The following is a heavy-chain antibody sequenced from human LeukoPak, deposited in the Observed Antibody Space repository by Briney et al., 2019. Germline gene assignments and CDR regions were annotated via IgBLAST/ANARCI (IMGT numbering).Heavy chain of an antibody. CDR1: GYTFTSYD. CDR2: MNPNSDNT. J-gene: IGHJ4*02. Sequence: GASVKVSCKASGYTFTSYDINWVRQATGQGLEWMGWMNPNSDNTGYAQKFQGRVTMTRNTSISTAYMELSSLRSEDTAVYYCARGPYLYCSSTSCYNSFDYWGQGTLVTVSS. V-gene: IGHV1-8*01. D-gene: IGHD2-2*02. CDR3: ARGPYLYCSSTSCYNSFDY.